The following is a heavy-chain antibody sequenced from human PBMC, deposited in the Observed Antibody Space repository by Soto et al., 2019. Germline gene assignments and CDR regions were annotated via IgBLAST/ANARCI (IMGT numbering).Heavy chain of an antibody. V-gene: IGHV4-34*01. D-gene: IGHD4-4*01. Sequence: KPSETLSLTCAVYGGSFSGYYWSWIRQPPGKGLEWIGEINHSGSTNYNPSLKSRVTISVDTSKNQFSLKLSSVTAADTAVYYCARSVVTTSRGEVMYYFDYWGQGTLVTVSS. J-gene: IGHJ4*02. CDR3: ARSVVTTSRGEVMYYFDY. CDR1: GGSFSGYY. CDR2: INHSGST.